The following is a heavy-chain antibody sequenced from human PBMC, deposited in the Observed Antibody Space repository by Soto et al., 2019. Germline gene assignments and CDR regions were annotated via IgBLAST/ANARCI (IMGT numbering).Heavy chain of an antibody. V-gene: IGHV3-49*03. J-gene: IGHJ6*02. D-gene: IGHD2-2*01. CDR3: ASLTSWSQEYYYGMDV. Sequence: LSLPCTVSGGSISSGGYYWSWFRQAPGKGLEWLSFIRRQGYGGTTESAASVRGRFITSRDDSKSIAYLQMNSLKTEDTAVYYCASLTSWSQEYYYGMDVWGQGTTVTVSS. CDR1: GGSISSGGYY. CDR2: IRRQGYGGTT.